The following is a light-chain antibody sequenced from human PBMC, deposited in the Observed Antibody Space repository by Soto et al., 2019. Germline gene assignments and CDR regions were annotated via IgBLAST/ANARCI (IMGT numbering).Light chain of an antibody. CDR1: RDISNY. CDR3: QQYDSLPIT. Sequence: DIQMTQSPSSLSASVGDRVTITCQASRDISNYLNWYQQKPGKAPKLLIYAASNLEAGVPSRFSGSRSGTDFTFTISSLQPEDIATYYCQQYDSLPITFGQGTRLEI. J-gene: IGKJ5*01. CDR2: AAS. V-gene: IGKV1-33*01.